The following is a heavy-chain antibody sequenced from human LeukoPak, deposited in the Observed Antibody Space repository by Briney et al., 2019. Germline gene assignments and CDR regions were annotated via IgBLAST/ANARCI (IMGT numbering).Heavy chain of an antibody. CDR1: GYSFTSYY. CDR2: IYPGDSDT. Sequence: GESLKISCQASGYSFTSYYIGWVRQLPGKGLEWMGIIYPGDSDTRYSPSFQGQVTISADKSITTAYLQWSSLKASDTAMYYCARDSSGYYYFDYWGQGTLVTVSS. CDR3: ARDSSGYYYFDY. V-gene: IGHV5-51*01. D-gene: IGHD3-22*01. J-gene: IGHJ4*02.